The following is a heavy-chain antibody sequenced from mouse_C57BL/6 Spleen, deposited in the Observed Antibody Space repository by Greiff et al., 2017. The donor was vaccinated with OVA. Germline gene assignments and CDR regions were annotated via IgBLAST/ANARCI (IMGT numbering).Heavy chain of an antibody. CDR1: GYTFTSYW. V-gene: IGHV1-59*01. D-gene: IGHD1-1*01. J-gene: IGHJ3*01. CDR3: ARSAYGSSVFAY. Sequence: QVQLQQPGAELVRPGTSVKLSCKASGYTFTSYWMHWVKQRPGQGLEWIGVIDPSDSYTNYNQKFKGKATLTVDTSSSTAYMQRSSLTSEDSAVYYSARSAYGSSVFAYWGQGTLVTVSA. CDR2: IDPSDSYT.